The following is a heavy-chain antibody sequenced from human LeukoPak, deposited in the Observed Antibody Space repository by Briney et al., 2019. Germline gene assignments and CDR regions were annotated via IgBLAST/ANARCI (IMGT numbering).Heavy chain of an antibody. CDR2: FDPEDGET. CDR1: GYTLTELS. CDR3: ATDSSGSTYYFDY. V-gene: IGHV1-24*01. D-gene: IGHD1-26*01. J-gene: IGHJ4*02. Sequence: ASVKVSCKVSGYTLTELSMHWVRQAPGKGLEWMRGFDPEDGETIYAQKFQGRVTMTEDTSTDTAYMELSSLRSEDTAVYYCATDSSGSTYYFDYWGQGTLVTVSS.